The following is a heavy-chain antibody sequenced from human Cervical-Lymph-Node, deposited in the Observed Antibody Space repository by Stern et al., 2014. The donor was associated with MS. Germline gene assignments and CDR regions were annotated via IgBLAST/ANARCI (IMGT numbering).Heavy chain of an antibody. CDR1: GFSFSTYA. CDR2: VSYDGTQR. J-gene: IGHJ4*02. V-gene: IGHV3-30-3*01. Sequence: VQLVESGGGVVQPGRSLSLYCVAWGFSFSTYAVHWVRQAPGKGLEWVAFVSYDGTQRNSTDSVKARFTISRDNSKNTLYLHMHSLRDEDTAVYFCARGGRGVGLEYWGQGALVTVSS. D-gene: IGHD3-10*01. CDR3: ARGGRGVGLEY.